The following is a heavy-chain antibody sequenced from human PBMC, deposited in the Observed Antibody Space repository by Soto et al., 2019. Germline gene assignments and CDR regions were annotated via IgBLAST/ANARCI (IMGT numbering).Heavy chain of an antibody. CDR2: IIPIFGTA. J-gene: IGHJ6*02. V-gene: IGHV1-69*12. D-gene: IGHD2-2*01. Sequence: QVQLVQSGAEVKKPGSSVKVSCKASGGTLSSYAISWVRQAPGQGLEWMGGIIPIFGTANYAQKFQGRVTITADESXXTAYMERSSLSSEDTAVYYCARHVPAAGYYYGMDVWGQGTTVTVSS. CDR1: GGTLSSYA. CDR3: ARHVPAAGYYYGMDV.